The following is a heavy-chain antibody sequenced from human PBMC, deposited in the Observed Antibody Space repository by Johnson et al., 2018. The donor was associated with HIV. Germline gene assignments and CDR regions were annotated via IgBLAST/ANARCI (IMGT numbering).Heavy chain of an antibody. V-gene: IGHV3-7*02. CDR3: ASWNYFDAFDI. J-gene: IGHJ3*02. CDR2: IKQDGSDT. CDR1: GFTFSSYW. Sequence: VQLVESGGGVVQPGRSLRLSCSASGFTFSSYWMAWVRQAPGRGLEWVANIKQDGSDTSYLGSVKGRFTISRDNSKNSVYLQMNSLRAEDSAGYYCASWNYFDAFDIWGQGTMVTVSS. D-gene: IGHD1-7*01.